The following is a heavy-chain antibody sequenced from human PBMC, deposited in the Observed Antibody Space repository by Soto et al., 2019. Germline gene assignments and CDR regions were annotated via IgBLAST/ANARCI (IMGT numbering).Heavy chain of an antibody. CDR2: IYYSGNT. Sequence: PSETLSLTCTVSGGSINSGGYYWSWIRQQPGKGLEWIGHIYYSGNTYYNPSLKSRVIISVDTSKNQFSLKLNSVTAADTAVYYCARKGLTGSREFDYWGQGTLVTVSS. J-gene: IGHJ4*02. D-gene: IGHD7-27*01. V-gene: IGHV4-31*03. CDR1: GGSINSGGYY. CDR3: ARKGLTGSREFDY.